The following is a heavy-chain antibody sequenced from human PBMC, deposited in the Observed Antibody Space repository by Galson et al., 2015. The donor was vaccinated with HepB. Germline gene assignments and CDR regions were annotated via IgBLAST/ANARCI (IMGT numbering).Heavy chain of an antibody. J-gene: IGHJ6*02. CDR2: ISFDGRKT. V-gene: IGHV3-30*18. CDR3: AKDGLYCSSANCYHYYYYYYGMDV. Sequence: SLRLSCAASGFTFSTYGVHWGRQAPGKGLEWVASISFDGRKTYYVGSVQGRFTISRDNSNNTLYLQMNSLRAEDTAVYYCAKDGLYCSSANCYHYYYYYYGMDVWGQGTTVTVSS. D-gene: IGHD2-2*01. CDR1: GFTFSTYG.